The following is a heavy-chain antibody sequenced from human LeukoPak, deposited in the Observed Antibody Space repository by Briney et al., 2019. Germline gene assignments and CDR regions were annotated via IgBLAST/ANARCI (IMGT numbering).Heavy chain of an antibody. V-gene: IGHV3-23*01. CDR2: ISGSGGST. Sequence: PGASLRLSCAASGFTFSGYAMSWVRQAPGKGLEWVSAISGSGGSTYYADSVKGRFTISRDNSKNTLYLQMNSLRAEDTAVYYCAKDPGTEYDFWSGYAGYFDYWGQGTLVTVSS. J-gene: IGHJ4*02. CDR1: GFTFSGYA. CDR3: AKDPGTEYDFWSGYAGYFDY. D-gene: IGHD3-3*01.